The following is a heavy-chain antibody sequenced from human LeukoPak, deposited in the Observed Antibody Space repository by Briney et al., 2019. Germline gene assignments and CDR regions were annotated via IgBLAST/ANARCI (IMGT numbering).Heavy chain of an antibody. CDR1: GLTFSSYW. J-gene: IGHJ4*02. Sequence: GGSLRLSCAASGLTFSSYWLSWVRQAPGKGLEWVANIKQDGSEKYYVDSVKGRFTISRDNAKNSLYLQMNSLRAEDTAVYYCARFHVFHCNDYWGQGALVTVSS. D-gene: IGHD3-16*01. V-gene: IGHV3-7*01. CDR3: ARFHVFHCNDY. CDR2: IKQDGSEK.